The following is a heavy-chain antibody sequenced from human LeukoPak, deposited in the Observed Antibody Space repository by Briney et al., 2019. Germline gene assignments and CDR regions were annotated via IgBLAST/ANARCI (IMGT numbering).Heavy chain of an antibody. CDR1: GGSFSGYY. J-gene: IGHJ5*02. V-gene: IGHV4-34*01. Sequence: SETLSLTCAVYGGSFSGYYWIWIRQPPGKGLEWIGEINHSGSTNYNPSLKSRVNISVDTSKNQLSLKLSSVTAAETAVYYCARDYCSGGSCYALNWFDPWGQGTLVTVSS. CDR2: INHSGST. D-gene: IGHD2-15*01. CDR3: ARDYCSGGSCYALNWFDP.